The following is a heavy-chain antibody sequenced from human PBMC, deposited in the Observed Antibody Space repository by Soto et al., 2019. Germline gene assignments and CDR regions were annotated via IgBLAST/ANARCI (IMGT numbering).Heavy chain of an antibody. Sequence: EVQLVESGGGLVQPGGSLRLSCVASGFSFSGSGMHWVRQASGKGLEWVARIRSRAVSYATAYATSVNGRFTISRDDSKNTVYLQMHSLKIEDTAVYYCTRLEDAGDLAFDIWGQGTRVTVSS. CDR2: IRSRAVSYAT. J-gene: IGHJ3*02. D-gene: IGHD4-17*01. CDR3: TRLEDAGDLAFDI. V-gene: IGHV3-73*01. CDR1: GFSFSGSG.